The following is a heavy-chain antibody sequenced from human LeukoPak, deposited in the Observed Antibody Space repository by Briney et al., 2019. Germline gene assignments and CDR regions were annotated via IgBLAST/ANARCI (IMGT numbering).Heavy chain of an antibody. Sequence: ASVKVSCKASGYTFNSYYMHWVRQAPGQGLEWMGWINPNSGGTNYAQKFQGRVTMTRDTSISTAYMELSRLRSEDMAVYYCAVGDYYYDTRFDYWGQGTLVTVSS. V-gene: IGHV1-2*02. CDR3: AVGDYYYDTRFDY. CDR2: INPNSGGT. J-gene: IGHJ4*02. CDR1: GYTFNSYY. D-gene: IGHD3-22*01.